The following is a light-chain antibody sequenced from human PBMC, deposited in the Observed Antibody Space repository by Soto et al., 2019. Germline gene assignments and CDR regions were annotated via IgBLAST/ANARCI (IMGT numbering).Light chain of an antibody. V-gene: IGKV3-11*01. CDR2: DAS. Sequence: EIVLTQSQATLSLSPGERATLSCRASQSVSSYLAWYQQKPGQAPRLLIYDASNRATGIPARFSGSGSGTDFTLTISSLEPEDFAVYYCQQRSYWPTFGGGTKVEIK. J-gene: IGKJ4*01. CDR3: QQRSYWPT. CDR1: QSVSSY.